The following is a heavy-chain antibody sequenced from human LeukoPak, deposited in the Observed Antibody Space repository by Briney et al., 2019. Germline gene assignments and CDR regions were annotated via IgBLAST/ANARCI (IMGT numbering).Heavy chain of an antibody. CDR3: ARGLDNGYGYVF. J-gene: IGHJ4*02. D-gene: IGHD3-16*01. CDR2: ISGDGSTA. V-gene: IGHV3-74*01. Sequence: PGGSLRLSCVASGFTFSNSWMHWVRQGPGEGLGWVSHISGDGSTANYADSVKGRFTISRDNAMNTLFLHMNSLRSEDTAVYYCARGLDNGYGYVFWGQGTRVAVSP. CDR1: GFTFSNSW.